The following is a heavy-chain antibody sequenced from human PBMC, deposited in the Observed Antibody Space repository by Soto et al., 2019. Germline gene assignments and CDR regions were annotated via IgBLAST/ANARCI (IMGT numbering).Heavy chain of an antibody. CDR2: IYSNGDT. D-gene: IGHD6-6*01. J-gene: IGHJ6*02. Sequence: QVQLQESGPGLVKPSQTLSLTCSVSSDSMNSGGYYWSWIRQHPGKGLEWIGYIYSNGDTYYNPSLKSRVTISVDTSKNQFSLNLTSVTAADTAVYYCARRGGSSSGYYYYPMDVWGQGTTVTVSS. CDR3: ARRGGSSSGYYYYPMDV. CDR1: SDSMNSGGYY. V-gene: IGHV4-31*03.